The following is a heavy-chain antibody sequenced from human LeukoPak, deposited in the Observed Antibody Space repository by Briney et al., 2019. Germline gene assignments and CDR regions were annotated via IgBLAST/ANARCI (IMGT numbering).Heavy chain of an antibody. D-gene: IGHD4-23*01. CDR1: GFTFSSYA. V-gene: IGHV3-30-3*01. CDR2: ISYDGSNK. CDR3: ARDRGIPGYGGNSAGMDV. J-gene: IGHJ6*02. Sequence: GRSLRLSCAASGFTFSSYAMHWVRQAPGKGLEWVAVISYDGSNKYYADSVKGRFTISRDNSKNTLYLQMNSLRSEDTAVYYCARDRGIPGYGGNSAGMDVWGQGTTVTVSS.